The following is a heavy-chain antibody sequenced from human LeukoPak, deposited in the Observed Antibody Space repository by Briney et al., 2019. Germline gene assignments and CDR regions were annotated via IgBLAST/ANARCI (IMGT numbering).Heavy chain of an antibody. Sequence: PSETLSLTRAVYGGSLSGYYWSWIRQPPGKGLEWIGEINHSGSTNYNPSLKSRVTISVDTSKNQFSLKLSSVTAADTAVYYCATRESLFLEWLPQGDWGQGTLVTVSS. CDR1: GGSLSGYY. J-gene: IGHJ4*02. V-gene: IGHV4-34*01. D-gene: IGHD3-3*01. CDR3: ATRESLFLEWLPQGD. CDR2: INHSGST.